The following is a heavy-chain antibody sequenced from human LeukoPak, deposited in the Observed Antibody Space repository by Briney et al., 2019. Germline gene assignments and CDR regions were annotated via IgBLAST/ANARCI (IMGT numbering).Heavy chain of an antibody. CDR1: GFTFSSYS. J-gene: IGHJ6*02. CDR3: AREGNVLRFLEWLPQNYYYYYGMDV. Sequence: GGSLRLSCAASGFTFSSYSMTWVRQAPGKGLEWVSSISSSSSYIYYADSVKGRFTISRDNAKNSLYLQMNSLRAEDTAVYYCAREGNVLRFLEWLPQNYYYYYGMDVWGQGTTVTVSS. CDR2: ISSSSSYI. D-gene: IGHD3-3*01. V-gene: IGHV3-21*01.